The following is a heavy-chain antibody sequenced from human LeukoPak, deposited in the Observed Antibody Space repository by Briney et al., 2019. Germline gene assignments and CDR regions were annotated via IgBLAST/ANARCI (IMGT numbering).Heavy chain of an antibody. CDR1: GGSISSYY. CDR2: IYYSGST. D-gene: IGHD5-24*01. CDR3: ARGGDGYNVQDY. Sequence: SETLSLTCTVSGGSISSYYWSWIRQPPGKGLEWIGYIYYSGSTNYNPSLKSRVTISVDTSKNHFSLKLSSVTAADTAVYCCARGGDGYNVQDYWGQGNLVTVSS. V-gene: IGHV4-59*01. J-gene: IGHJ4*02.